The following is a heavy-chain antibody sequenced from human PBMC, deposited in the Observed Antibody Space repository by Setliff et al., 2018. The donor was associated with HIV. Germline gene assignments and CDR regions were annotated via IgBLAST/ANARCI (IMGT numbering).Heavy chain of an antibody. D-gene: IGHD5-12*01. V-gene: IGHV1-69*01. CDR2: IIPMYGTT. CDR1: RGTFNRYT. Sequence: VKVSCKASRGTFNRYTISWVRQAPGQGLEWMGGIIPMYGTTKYAKKFQGRVTLTADESTSTAYMELSGLKSEDTALYYCASAPPDIVATSDYWYFDVWGRGTLVTVSS. CDR3: ASAPPDIVATSDYWYFDV. J-gene: IGHJ2*01.